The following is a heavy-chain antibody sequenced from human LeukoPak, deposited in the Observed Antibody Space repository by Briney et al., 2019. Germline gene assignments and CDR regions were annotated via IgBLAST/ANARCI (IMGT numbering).Heavy chain of an antibody. CDR1: GFTFSDHY. V-gene: IGHV3-72*01. D-gene: IGHD5-18*01. CDR2: IRNKANSYTT. J-gene: IGHJ4*02. CDR3: ARRRGGNTYGYDY. Sequence: GGSLRLSCAASGFTFSDHYMDWVRQAPGKGLEWVGRIRNKANSYTTEYAASVKGRFSISRDDSRNTAYLQMNSLKTEDTAVYYCARRRGGNTYGYDYWGQGTLVTVSS.